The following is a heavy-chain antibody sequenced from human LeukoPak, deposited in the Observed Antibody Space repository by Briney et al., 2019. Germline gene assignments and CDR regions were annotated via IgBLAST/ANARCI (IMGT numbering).Heavy chain of an antibody. CDR1: GGTFSSYA. D-gene: IGHD1-26*01. CDR2: IIPIFGTA. Sequence: SVKVSCKASGGTFSSYAISWVRQAPGQGLEWMGGIIPIFGTANYAQKFQGRVTITADESTSTAYMELSSLRSEDTAVYYCARVGEWELLGTFDYWGQGTLVTVSS. CDR3: ARVGEWELLGTFDY. V-gene: IGHV1-69*01. J-gene: IGHJ4*02.